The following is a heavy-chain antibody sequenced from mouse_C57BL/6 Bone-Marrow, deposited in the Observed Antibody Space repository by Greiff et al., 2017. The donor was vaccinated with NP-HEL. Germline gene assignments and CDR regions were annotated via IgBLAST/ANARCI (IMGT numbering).Heavy chain of an antibody. CDR3: AREGASWVLYYYAMDY. CDR2: ILPGSGST. V-gene: IGHV1-9*01. J-gene: IGHJ4*01. Sequence: QVQLKESGAELMKPGASVKLSCTATGYTFTGYWIEWVKQRPGHGLEWIGEILPGSGSTNYNEKFKGKATFTADTSSNTAYMQLSSLTTEDSAIYYCAREGASWVLYYYAMDYWGQGTSVTVSS. D-gene: IGHD6-1*01. CDR1: GYTFTGYW.